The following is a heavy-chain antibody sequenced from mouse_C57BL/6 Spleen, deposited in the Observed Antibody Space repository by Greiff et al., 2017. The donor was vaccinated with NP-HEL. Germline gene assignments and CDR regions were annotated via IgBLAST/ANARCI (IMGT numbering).Heavy chain of an antibody. V-gene: IGHV5-6*01. CDR1: GFTFSSYG. CDR3: ARQSYGSSWFAY. CDR2: ISRGGSYT. D-gene: IGHD1-1*01. J-gene: IGHJ3*01. Sequence: EVQGVESGGDLVKPGGSLKLSCAASGFTFSSYGMSWVRQTPDKRLEWVATISRGGSYTYYPDSVKGRFTISRDNAKNTLYLQMSSLKSEDTAMYYCARQSYGSSWFAYWGQGTPVTVSA.